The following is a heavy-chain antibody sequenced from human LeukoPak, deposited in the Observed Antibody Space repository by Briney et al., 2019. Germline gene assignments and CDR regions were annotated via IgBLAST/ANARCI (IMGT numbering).Heavy chain of an antibody. J-gene: IGHJ3*02. CDR1: GFTFSAYY. D-gene: IGHD6-19*01. CDR2: ISSSSSYT. Sequence: GGSLRLSCAASGFTFSAYYMSWIRQAPGKGLEWVSYISSSSSYTNYADSVKGRFTISRDNAKNSLYLQMNSLRAEDTAVYYCARSTGIAVASDAFDIWGQGTMVTVSS. CDR3: ARSTGIAVASDAFDI. V-gene: IGHV3-11*03.